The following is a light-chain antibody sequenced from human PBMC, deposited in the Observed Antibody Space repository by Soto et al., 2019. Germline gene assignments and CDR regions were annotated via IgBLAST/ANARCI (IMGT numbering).Light chain of an antibody. J-gene: IGKJ4*01. CDR1: QSVSSY. CDR2: DAS. V-gene: IGKV3-11*01. Sequence: VWAQSPGTLSVSPGERATLSCRASQSVSSYLAWYQQKPGQAPRLLIYDASNRATGIPARFSGSGSGTDFTLTISSLEPEDFAVYYCQQRSNWPPRLTFGGGTKVDIK. CDR3: QQRSNWPPRLT.